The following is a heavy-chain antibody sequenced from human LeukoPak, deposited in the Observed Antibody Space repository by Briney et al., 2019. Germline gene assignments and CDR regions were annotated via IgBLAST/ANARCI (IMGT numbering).Heavy chain of an antibody. CDR2: INPNSGGT. CDR3: ARADMSSDYTPNDY. D-gene: IGHD3-3*01. Sequence: ASVKVSCKASAYTFTDFYIHWVRQAPGQGLEWMGWINPNSGGTNYAQRFQGRVTMTRDTSISTAYMELSRLRSDDTAVYYCARADMSSDYTPNDYWGQGTLVTVSS. J-gene: IGHJ4*02. CDR1: AYTFTDFY. V-gene: IGHV1-2*02.